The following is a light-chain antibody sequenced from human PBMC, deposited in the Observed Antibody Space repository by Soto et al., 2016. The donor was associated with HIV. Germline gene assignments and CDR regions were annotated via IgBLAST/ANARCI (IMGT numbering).Light chain of an antibody. Sequence: PDSISCKSSQSLLYSDGRTYLYWYLQKPGQSPQILVYEVSGRFSGVPDRFSGSGSGTDFTLKISRVEAEDVGIYYCMQGIHPYTFGQGTKLEIK. V-gene: IGKV2-29*03. CDR2: EVS. J-gene: IGKJ2*01. CDR3: MQGIHPYT. CDR1: QSLLYSDGRTY.